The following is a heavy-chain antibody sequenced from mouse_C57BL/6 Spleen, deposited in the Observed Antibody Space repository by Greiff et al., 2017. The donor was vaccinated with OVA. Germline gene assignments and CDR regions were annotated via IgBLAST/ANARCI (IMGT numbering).Heavy chain of an antibody. CDR2: IDPSDSYT. CDR1: GYTFTSYW. D-gene: IGHD2-4*01. V-gene: IGHV1-50*01. CDR3: ARGRRNDYEYDDAMDY. Sequence: VQLQQPGAELVKPGASVKLSCKASGYTFTSYWMQWVKQRPGQGLEWIGEIDPSDSYTNYNQKFKGKATLTVDTSSSTAYMQLSSLTSEDSAVYYCARGRRNDYEYDDAMDYWGQGTSVTVSS. J-gene: IGHJ4*01.